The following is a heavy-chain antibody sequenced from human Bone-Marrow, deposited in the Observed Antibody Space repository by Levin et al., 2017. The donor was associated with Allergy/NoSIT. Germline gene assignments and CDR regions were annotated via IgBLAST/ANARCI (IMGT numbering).Heavy chain of an antibody. V-gene: IGHV3-30*18. Sequence: PGGSLRLSCAASGFIFSDYAMHWVRQIPAKGLEWVAFISYDGSITDYADSVKGRFAISRDTSTNTLYLQMNTLRPDDTGVYYCAKERHNSGSTDAFDIWGQGTMATVSS. CDR1: GFIFSDYA. CDR2: ISYDGSIT. CDR3: AKERHNSGSTDAFDI. J-gene: IGHJ3*02. D-gene: IGHD3-10*01.